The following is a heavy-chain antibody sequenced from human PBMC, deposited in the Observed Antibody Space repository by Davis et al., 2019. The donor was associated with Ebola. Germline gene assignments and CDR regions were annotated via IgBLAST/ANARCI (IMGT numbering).Heavy chain of an antibody. D-gene: IGHD2-15*01. CDR1: GYTFTSYG. Sequence: ASVKVSCKASGYTFTSYGISWVRQAPGQGLEWMGWISAYNGNTNYAQKLQGRVTMTTDTSTSTAYMELRSLRSDDTALYYCAKDMAAGLLAYYYYGMDVWGQGTTVTVSS. V-gene: IGHV1-18*01. J-gene: IGHJ6*02. CDR3: AKDMAAGLLAYYYYGMDV. CDR2: ISAYNGNT.